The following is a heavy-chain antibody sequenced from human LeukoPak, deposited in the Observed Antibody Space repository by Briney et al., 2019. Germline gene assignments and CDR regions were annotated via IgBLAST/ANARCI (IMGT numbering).Heavy chain of an antibody. CDR2: INHSGST. D-gene: IGHD3-22*01. V-gene: IGHV4-34*01. CDR1: GXSFSGYY. CDR3: ARLYDSSGYGGWFDP. J-gene: IGHJ5*02. Sequence: PSETLSLTCAVYGXSFSGYYWSWIRQPPGKGLEWIGEINHSGSTNYNPSLQSRVTISVDTSKNQFSLKLTSVTAADTAVYCCARLYDSSGYGGWFDPWGQGTLVTVSS.